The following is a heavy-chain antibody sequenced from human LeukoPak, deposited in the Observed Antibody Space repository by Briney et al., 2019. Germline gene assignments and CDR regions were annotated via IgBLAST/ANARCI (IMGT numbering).Heavy chain of an antibody. J-gene: IGHJ4*02. Sequence: SVKVSCKASGGTFSSYGISWVRQAPGQGLEWMGRFIPILGIANYAQKFQGRVTSTADKSTSTAYMELSSLRSDDTAVYYCAGEYYYDSSLDYWGQGTLVTVSS. V-gene: IGHV1-69*04. CDR1: GGTFSSYG. CDR2: FIPILGIA. D-gene: IGHD3-22*01. CDR3: AGEYYYDSSLDY.